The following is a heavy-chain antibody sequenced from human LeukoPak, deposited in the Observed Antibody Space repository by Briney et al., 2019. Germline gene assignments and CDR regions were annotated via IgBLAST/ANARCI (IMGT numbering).Heavy chain of an antibody. CDR3: ARGRRGLGECID. V-gene: IGHV3-20*04. CDR2: IDWNGGST. Sequence: GRSLRPSCVPSGFTFTDYAIASVREAPGKGLERVGSIDWNGGSTSYADSVKGRFSISRDNAKNSLYLQMNSLRVEDTALYYCARGRRGLGECIDWGLGTLVTVSS. J-gene: IGHJ4*02. D-gene: IGHD3-16*01. CDR1: GFTFTDYA.